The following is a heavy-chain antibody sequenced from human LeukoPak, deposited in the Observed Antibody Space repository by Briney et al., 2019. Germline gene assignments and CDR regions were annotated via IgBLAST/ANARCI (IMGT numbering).Heavy chain of an antibody. CDR2: INHSGST. CDR3: ARGRHYYGDYIRSFPDAFHV. CDR1: GGSIGSRSYY. D-gene: IGHD4-17*01. Sequence: SETLSLTCTVSGGSIGSRSYYWGWIRQPPGKGLEWIGEINHSGSTNYNPSLMGRVAISADTSKNQFSLTLTSVTAADTAVYYCARGRHYYGDYIRSFPDAFHVWGRGTVVSVSS. J-gene: IGHJ3*01. V-gene: IGHV4-39*07.